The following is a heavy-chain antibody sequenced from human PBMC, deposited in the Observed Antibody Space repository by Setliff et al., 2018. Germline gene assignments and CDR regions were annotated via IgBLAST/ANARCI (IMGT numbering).Heavy chain of an antibody. CDR3: ARDQWVRSPPLYFSYSMDV. CDR2: INHRGST. D-gene: IGHD5-12*01. Sequence: SETLSLTCAVYGDSFSDYYWSWIRQPPGKGLEWIEEINHRGSTNYSPSLRSRVTMSVDSSKKQLSLKLTSMTAADTAVYYCARDQWVRSPPLYFSYSMDVWGQGTTVTVSS. V-gene: IGHV4-34*01. CDR1: GDSFSDYY. J-gene: IGHJ6*02.